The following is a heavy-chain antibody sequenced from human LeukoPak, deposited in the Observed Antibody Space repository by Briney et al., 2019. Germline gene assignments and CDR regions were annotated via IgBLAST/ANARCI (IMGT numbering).Heavy chain of an antibody. Sequence: PSETLSLTCTVSGDSISNYYWSWLRQPPGKGLEWIGYIYYSGTTNYNPSLKSRVAISVDTSKNQFSLNLSSVTAADTAVYFCVRGKGDENKASSERFDYWGQGTLVTVSS. CDR1: GDSISNYY. V-gene: IGHV4-59*01. D-gene: IGHD3-10*01. J-gene: IGHJ4*02. CDR3: VRGKGDENKASSERFDY. CDR2: IYYSGTT.